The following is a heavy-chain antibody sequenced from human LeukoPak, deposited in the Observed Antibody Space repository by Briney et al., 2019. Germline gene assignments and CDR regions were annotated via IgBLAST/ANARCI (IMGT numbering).Heavy chain of an antibody. Sequence: GGSLRLSCAASGFPFSDYYMSWIRQAPGKGLEWVSYISSSGGYTNYADSVKGRFTISRDNAKNSMYLQMNSLRAEDTALYYCANMIVVATQGNRFDPWGQGTLVSVSS. CDR1: GFPFSDYY. CDR2: ISSSGGYT. J-gene: IGHJ5*02. D-gene: IGHD3-22*01. V-gene: IGHV3-11*03. CDR3: ANMIVVATQGNRFDP.